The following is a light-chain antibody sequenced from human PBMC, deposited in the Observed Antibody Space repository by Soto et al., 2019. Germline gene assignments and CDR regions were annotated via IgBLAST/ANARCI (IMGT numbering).Light chain of an antibody. CDR2: EGS. CDR1: SSDIGGYNL. J-gene: IGLJ1*01. Sequence: QSALTQPASVSGSPGQSITISCTGTSSDIGGYNLVSWYQQHPGKAPKLMIYEGSKRPSGVSSRFSGSKSGNTASLTISGLQADDESHYYCSSFADSSARDYVFGGGTKLTVL. CDR3: SSFADSSARDYV. V-gene: IGLV2-14*02.